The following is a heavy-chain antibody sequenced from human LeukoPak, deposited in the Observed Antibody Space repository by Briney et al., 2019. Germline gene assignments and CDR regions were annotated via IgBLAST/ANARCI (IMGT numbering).Heavy chain of an antibody. V-gene: IGHV3-21*01. CDR1: GFTFSSYS. CDR3: AKDTHYGYSGGFDY. Sequence: PGGSLRLSCAASGFTFSSYSMNWVRQAPGKGLEWVSSISSSSSYIYYADSVKGRFTISRDNAKNSLYLQMNSLRAEDTAVYYCAKDTHYGYSGGFDYWGQGTLVTVSS. D-gene: IGHD2-21*01. J-gene: IGHJ4*02. CDR2: ISSSSSYI.